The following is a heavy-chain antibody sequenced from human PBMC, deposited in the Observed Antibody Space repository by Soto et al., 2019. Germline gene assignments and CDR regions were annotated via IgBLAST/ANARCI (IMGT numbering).Heavy chain of an antibody. D-gene: IGHD5-18*01. J-gene: IGHJ5*01. CDR2: IWYDGSNT. V-gene: IGHV3-33*01. CDR1: GFNFGNSA. CDR3: ARVLTRHGFSPGSVDF. Sequence: QVQLVESGGGVVQPGGSLRLSCEASGFNFGNSAMHWVRQAPGKGLEWVAVIWYDGSNTYYGDSVQGRFIISRDNSKNLMYLKMNSLRAEDTPLYHCARVLTRHGFSPGSVDFWGLGTPVTVS.